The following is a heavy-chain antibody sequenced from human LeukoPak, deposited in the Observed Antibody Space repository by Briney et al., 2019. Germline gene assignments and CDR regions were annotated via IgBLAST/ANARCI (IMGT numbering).Heavy chain of an antibody. J-gene: IGHJ5*02. CDR2: IIPIFGTA. Sequence: GASVKVSCKASGYTFTSYYMHWVRQAPGQGLEWMGGIIPIFGTANYAQKFQGRVTITTDESTSTAYMELSSLRSEDTAVYYCARADYGDYAHGWFDPWGQGTLVTVSS. V-gene: IGHV1-69*05. D-gene: IGHD4-17*01. CDR1: GYTFTSYY. CDR3: ARADYGDYAHGWFDP.